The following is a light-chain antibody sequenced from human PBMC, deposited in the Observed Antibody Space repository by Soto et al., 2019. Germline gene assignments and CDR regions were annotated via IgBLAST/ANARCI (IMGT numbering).Light chain of an antibody. CDR3: QQSSNWLSIN. Sequence: EIVITHSPSTLSLSPVERATLYFVASQLVSGGFLAWYQQKPGLAPRLILYDTSFRATGIPDRFSGSGSGTDFTLTISRLDPEDFAVYYCQQSSNWLSINFGQGTRLEIK. J-gene: IGKJ5*01. V-gene: IGKV3D-20*02. CDR2: DTS. CDR1: QLVSGGF.